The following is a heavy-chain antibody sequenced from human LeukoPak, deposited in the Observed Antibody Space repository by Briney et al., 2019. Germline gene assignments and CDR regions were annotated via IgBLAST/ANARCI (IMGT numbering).Heavy chain of an antibody. CDR2: ISSSGTII. V-gene: IGHV3-48*03. J-gene: IGHJ4*02. CDR3: ASVYPVGY. CDR1: GFTFSNYE. Sequence: PGGSLRLSCAVPGFTFSNYEMNWVRQAPGKGLEWVSYISSSGTIIYYADPVKGRFTISRDHAKNSLYLQMNRLRAEDTAVYYCASVYPVGYWGQGTLVTVSS.